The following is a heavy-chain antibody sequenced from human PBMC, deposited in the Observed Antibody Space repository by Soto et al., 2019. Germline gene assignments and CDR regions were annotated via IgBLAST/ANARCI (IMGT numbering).Heavy chain of an antibody. CDR1: GGTFSGYA. J-gene: IGHJ1*01. CDR2: IIPLLGIT. D-gene: IGHD1-20*01. CDR3: ARDPRSITGTTSSEDFQH. V-gene: IGHV1-69*01. Sequence: QAQLMQSGAEVKKPGSSVKVSCSASGGTFSGYAINWVRQAPGQGLEWMGGIIPLLGITDYGQKFQGRITIAADESTGTAYMDLRGLRSEDTAVYYCARDPRSITGTTSSEDFQHWGQGTPVSVSS.